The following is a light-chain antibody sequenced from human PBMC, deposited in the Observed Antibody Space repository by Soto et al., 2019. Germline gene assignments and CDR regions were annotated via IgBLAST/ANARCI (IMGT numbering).Light chain of an antibody. J-gene: IGKJ4*01. CDR2: DAS. CDR3: QQFNNYPLT. CDR1: QGISSA. V-gene: IGKV1D-13*01. Sequence: AIQLTQSPSSLSASVGDRVTITCRASQGISSALAWFQQKPGKPPKLLIYDASSLESGVPSRFSGSGSGTDFTLTISSLQPEDFATYYCQQFNNYPLTFGGGTKVDI.